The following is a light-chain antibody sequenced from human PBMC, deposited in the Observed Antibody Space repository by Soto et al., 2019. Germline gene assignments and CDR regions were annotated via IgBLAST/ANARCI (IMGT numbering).Light chain of an antibody. V-gene: IGKV3-20*01. CDR3: QQYDNSPIT. CDR1: QSISSSF. Sequence: IVLTQSPGILSLSPGERASLSCGASQSISSSFLAWYQQKPGQAPRLLIYGASSRATGIPDRFSGTGSETDFTLTISRLEPEDFAVYYCQQYDNSPITFGQGTRLEIK. CDR2: GAS. J-gene: IGKJ5*01.